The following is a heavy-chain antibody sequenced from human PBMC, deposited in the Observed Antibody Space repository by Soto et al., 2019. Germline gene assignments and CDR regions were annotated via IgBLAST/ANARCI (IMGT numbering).Heavy chain of an antibody. CDR1: GGSIGAYY. D-gene: IGHD3-22*01. CDR3: ARHSYDSSGYYFAVGLDV. CDR2: IYFTGSA. V-gene: IGHV4-59*01. J-gene: IGHJ6*02. Sequence: ASETLSLTCTVSGGSIGAYYWAWIRQPPGKGLEWIGHIYFTGSANYNPSLKSRVTISIDTSENQFSLKLHSGTAADTAVYYCARHSYDSSGYYFAVGLDVWGQGTAVTVSS.